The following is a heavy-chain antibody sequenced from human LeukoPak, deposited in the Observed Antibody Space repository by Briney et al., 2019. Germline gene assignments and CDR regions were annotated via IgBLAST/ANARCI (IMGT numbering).Heavy chain of an antibody. CDR2: IVPIHGAV. CDR1: GGTFSTFA. D-gene: IGHD1-20*01. V-gene: IGHV1-69*04. Sequence: GASVKVSCKASGGTFSTFAISWVRQAPGQGLEWMGRIVPIHGAVNYAQKFQGRVTINADKSTSTAYMELSSLRSEDTAVYYCARDGVTGKRRGAFDIWGQGTWSPSLQ. J-gene: IGHJ3*02. CDR3: ARDGVTGKRRGAFDI.